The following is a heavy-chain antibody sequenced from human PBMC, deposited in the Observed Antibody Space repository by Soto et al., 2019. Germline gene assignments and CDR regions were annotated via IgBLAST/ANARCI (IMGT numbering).Heavy chain of an antibody. D-gene: IGHD3-3*01. V-gene: IGHV1-8*01. Sequence: ASVKVSCKASGYTFTSYDINWVRQATGQGLEWMGWMNPNSGNTGYAQKFQGRVTMTRNTSISTAYMELSSLRSEDTAVYYCARSITIFGLVIIKRYPFDYRGQGTLVTVSS. J-gene: IGHJ4*02. CDR1: GYTFTSYD. CDR2: MNPNSGNT. CDR3: ARSITIFGLVIIKRYPFDY.